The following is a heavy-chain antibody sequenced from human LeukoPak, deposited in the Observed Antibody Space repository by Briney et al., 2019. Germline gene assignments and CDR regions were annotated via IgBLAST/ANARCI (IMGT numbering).Heavy chain of an antibody. Sequence: GGSLRLSCAASGFTFGNFAMSWVRQPPGKGLEWLSAITNSGSTTYSADSVKGRFTISRDNSKNTLYLQMNSLRAEDTAVYYCARVAVAGTPEFDYWGQGTLVTVSS. CDR2: ITNSGSTT. D-gene: IGHD6-19*01. CDR3: ARVAVAGTPEFDY. V-gene: IGHV3-23*01. CDR1: GFTFGNFA. J-gene: IGHJ4*02.